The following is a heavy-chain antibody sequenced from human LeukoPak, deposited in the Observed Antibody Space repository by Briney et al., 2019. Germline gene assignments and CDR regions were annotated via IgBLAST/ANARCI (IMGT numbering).Heavy chain of an antibody. CDR1: GGSINNYY. J-gene: IGHJ3*02. CDR3: ARGRYCSADICSGGDAFDI. Sequence: TSETLSLTCTVSGGSINNYYWSWIRQPAGKGLEWIGRIYTRGSTNYNPSLKSRVTISVDTSKNQFSLKLSSVTAADTAVYYCARGRYCSADICSGGDAFDIWGQGTMVSVSS. CDR2: IYTRGST. V-gene: IGHV4-4*07. D-gene: IGHD2-15*01.